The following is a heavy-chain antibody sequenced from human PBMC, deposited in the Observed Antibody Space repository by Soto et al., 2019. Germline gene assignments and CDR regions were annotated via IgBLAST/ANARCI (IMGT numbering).Heavy chain of an antibody. CDR3: ARFGAPSTVFNWFDP. D-gene: IGHD3-10*01. CDR1: AYRFSDYW. V-gene: IGHV5-51*01. CDR2: IYPDDSQI. Sequence: PGESLKVSCHGSAYRFSDYWIAWVRQMPGRGLEWMAIIYPDDSQIKYNPSFQGQVIISADKSISTAYLQWTSLMASDSAMYYCARFGAPSTVFNWFDPWGQGTLLTISS. J-gene: IGHJ5*02.